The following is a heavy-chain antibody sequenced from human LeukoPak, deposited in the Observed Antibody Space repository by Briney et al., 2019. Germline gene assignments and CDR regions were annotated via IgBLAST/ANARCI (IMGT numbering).Heavy chain of an antibody. D-gene: IGHD6-19*01. Sequence: GGSLRLSCAASGFTFSSYGMHWVRQAPGKGLEWVAVISYDGSNKYYADSVKGRFTISRDNSKNTLYLQMNSLRAEDTAVYYCASISSGWYWDYWGQGTLVTVSS. V-gene: IGHV3-30*03. CDR2: ISYDGSNK. J-gene: IGHJ4*02. CDR1: GFTFSSYG. CDR3: ASISSGWYWDY.